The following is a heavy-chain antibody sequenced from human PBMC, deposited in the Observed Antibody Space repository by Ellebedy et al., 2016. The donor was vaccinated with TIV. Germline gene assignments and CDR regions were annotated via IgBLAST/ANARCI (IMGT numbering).Heavy chain of an antibody. J-gene: IGHJ5*02. D-gene: IGHD4-17*01. V-gene: IGHV3-7*01. CDR3: ARRGSYGDYAVQVNSWFDA. CDR2: IYQDGSDQ. Sequence: PGGSLRLSCVASGFSFRSYWMSWVRQAPGKGLEWVANIYQDGSDQYYVESVRGRFTISRDNANKSLFLQMNSLRVEETAVYYCARRGSYGDYAVQVNSWFDAWGQGTLVTVSS. CDR1: GFSFRSYW.